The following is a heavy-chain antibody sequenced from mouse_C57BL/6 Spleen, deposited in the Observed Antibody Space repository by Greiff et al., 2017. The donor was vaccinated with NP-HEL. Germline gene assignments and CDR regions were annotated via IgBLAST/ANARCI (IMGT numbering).Heavy chain of an antibody. Sequence: VQLQQSGPELVKPGASVKISCKASGYSFTSYYIHWVKQRPGQGLEWIGWIYPGSGNTKYNEKFKGKATLTADTSSSTAYMQLSSLTSEDSAVYYCARSAHYGSSYWYFDVWGTGTTVTVSS. J-gene: IGHJ1*03. CDR3: ARSAHYGSSYWYFDV. V-gene: IGHV1-66*01. D-gene: IGHD1-1*01. CDR1: GYSFTSYY. CDR2: IYPGSGNT.